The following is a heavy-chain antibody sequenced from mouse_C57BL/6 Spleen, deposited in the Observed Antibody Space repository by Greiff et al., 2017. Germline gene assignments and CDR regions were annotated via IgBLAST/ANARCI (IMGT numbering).Heavy chain of an antibody. D-gene: IGHD1-1*01. CDR3: AIYYYGSSSYYAMDY. J-gene: IGHJ4*01. CDR2: IHPNSGST. CDR1: GYTFTSYW. Sequence: QVQLQQPGAELVKPGASVKLSCKASGYTFTSYWMHWVKQRPGQGLEWIGMIHPNSGSTNYNEKFKSKATLTVDKSSSTAYMQLSSLTSEDSAVYYCAIYYYGSSSYYAMDYWGQGTSVTVSS. V-gene: IGHV1-64*01.